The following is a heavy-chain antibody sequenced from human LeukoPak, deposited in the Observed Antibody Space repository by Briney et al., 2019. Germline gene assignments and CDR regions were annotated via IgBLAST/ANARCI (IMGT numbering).Heavy chain of an antibody. D-gene: IGHD6-13*01. CDR2: ISSGSNYM. V-gene: IGHV3-21*01. CDR3: ARDDVAAAGLPDY. CDR1: GFTFSRYS. J-gene: IGHJ4*02. Sequence: GGSLRLSCAASGFTFSRYSMNCVRQAPGKGLEWVSSISSGSNYMYYADSVKGRFTISRDNAKNSLYLQMNSLRAEDTAVYYCARDDVAAAGLPDYWGQGTLVTVSS.